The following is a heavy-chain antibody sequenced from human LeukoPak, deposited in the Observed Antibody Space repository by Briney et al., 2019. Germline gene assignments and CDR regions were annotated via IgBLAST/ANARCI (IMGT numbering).Heavy chain of an antibody. CDR1: GGSISSSSYY. CDR3: ARPEGGGWYFDL. CDR2: IYYSGST. J-gene: IGHJ2*01. V-gene: IGHV4-39*01. Sequence: PSETLSLTCTVSGGSISSSSYYWGWIRQPPGKGLEWIGSIYYSGSTYCNPSLKSRVTISVDTSKNQFSLKLSSVTAADTAVYYCARPEGGGWYFDLWGRGTLVTVSS. D-gene: IGHD3-16*01.